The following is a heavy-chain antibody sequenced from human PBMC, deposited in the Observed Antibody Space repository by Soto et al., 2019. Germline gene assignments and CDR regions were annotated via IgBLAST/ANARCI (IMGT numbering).Heavy chain of an antibody. Sequence: EVQLVESGGGLVQPGGSLRLSCAASGFTFSSYSMNWVRQAPGKGLEWVSYISSSSSTIYYADSVKGRFTISRDNAKNSLYLQMNSLRDEDTAVYYCARSLYSSPRHYYYYYGMDVWGQGTTVTVSS. V-gene: IGHV3-48*02. CDR1: GFTFSSYS. D-gene: IGHD6-13*01. J-gene: IGHJ6*02. CDR2: ISSSSSTI. CDR3: ARSLYSSPRHYYYYYGMDV.